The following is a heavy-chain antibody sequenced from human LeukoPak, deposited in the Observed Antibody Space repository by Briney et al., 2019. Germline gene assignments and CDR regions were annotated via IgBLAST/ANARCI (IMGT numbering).Heavy chain of an antibody. V-gene: IGHV3-30*02. Sequence: PGGSLRLSCATSGFTFSNYAIHWVRQAPGKGLEWVAFIRYDGSNKYYADSVKGRFTISRDNSKNTLYLQMNSLRAEDTAVYYCAQEATVVNPFDYWGQGTLVTVSS. CDR2: IRYDGSNK. CDR3: AQEATVVNPFDY. J-gene: IGHJ4*02. D-gene: IGHD4-23*01. CDR1: GFTFSNYA.